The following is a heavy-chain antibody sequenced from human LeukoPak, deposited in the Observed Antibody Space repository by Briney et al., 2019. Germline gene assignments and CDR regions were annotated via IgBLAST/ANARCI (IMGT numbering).Heavy chain of an antibody. J-gene: IGHJ5*02. Sequence: PSETLSLTCTVSGGSISSSSYYWGWIRQPPGKGLEWIGSIYYSGSTYYNPSLKSRVTISVDTSKNQFSLKLSSVTAADTAVYYCARGLYNWNYGWFDPWGQGTLVTVSS. CDR1: GGSISSSSYY. CDR3: ARGLYNWNYGWFDP. V-gene: IGHV4-39*07. CDR2: IYYSGST. D-gene: IGHD1-1*01.